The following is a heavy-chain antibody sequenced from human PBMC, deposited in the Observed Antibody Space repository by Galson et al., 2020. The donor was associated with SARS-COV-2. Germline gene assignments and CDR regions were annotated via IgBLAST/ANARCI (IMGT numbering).Heavy chain of an antibody. CDR2: IIPIFGTA. CDR3: ARVGAYDSSGYYMDV. D-gene: IGHD3-22*01. CDR1: GGTFSSYA. V-gene: IGHV1-69*13. Sequence: SLKVSCKASGGTFSSYAISWVRQAPGQGLEWMGGIIPIFGTANYAQKFQGRVTITADESTSTAYMELSSLRSEDTAVYYCARVGAYDSSGYYMDVWGKGTTVTVSS. J-gene: IGHJ6*03.